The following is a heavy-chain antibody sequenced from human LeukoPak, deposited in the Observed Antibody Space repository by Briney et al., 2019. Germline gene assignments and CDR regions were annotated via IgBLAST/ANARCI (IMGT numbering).Heavy chain of an antibody. Sequence: GGSLRLSCAASGFTFSDHWMSWVRQVPGKGLEWVANIKQDGSEKYYVDSVKGRFTISRDNAKNSLYLQMNSLRAEDTAEYYCARVPARYCSSTSCSFDPWGEGTLVTVSS. CDR1: GFTFSDHW. J-gene: IGHJ5*02. D-gene: IGHD2-2*01. V-gene: IGHV3-7*01. CDR2: IKQDGSEK. CDR3: ARVPARYCSSTSCSFDP.